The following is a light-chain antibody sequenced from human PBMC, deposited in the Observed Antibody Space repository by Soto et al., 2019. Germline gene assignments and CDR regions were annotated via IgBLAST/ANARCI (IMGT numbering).Light chain of an antibody. V-gene: IGKV3-20*01. CDR1: QSISSTY. J-gene: IGKJ1*01. Sequence: EIALTQSPATLSLSPGERATLSCRASQSISSTYLTWYHQKPGQAPRLLIYGASNRATGIPDRFSGSGSGTDFTLTISRLEPEDFAVYYCQQYGSSGTFGQGTKVEIK. CDR3: QQYGSSGT. CDR2: GAS.